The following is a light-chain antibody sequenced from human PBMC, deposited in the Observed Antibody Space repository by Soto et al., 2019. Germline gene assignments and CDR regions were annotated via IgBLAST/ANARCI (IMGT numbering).Light chain of an antibody. CDR1: QSVSSSY. Sequence: EIVLTQSRGTLSLSPGERAALSCGASQSVSSSYLAWYQQKPGQTPRLLIYGASTRATDMPGRFSGRGSGTEFTLTISSLQSEDFAVYYCQQYNNWPPINFGQGTRLEIK. V-gene: IGKV3-15*01. J-gene: IGKJ5*01. CDR2: GAS. CDR3: QQYNNWPPIN.